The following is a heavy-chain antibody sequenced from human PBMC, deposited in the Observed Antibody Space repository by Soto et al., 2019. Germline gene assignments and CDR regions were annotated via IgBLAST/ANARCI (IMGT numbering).Heavy chain of an antibody. Sequence: PGGSLRLSCVASGFTFSSYAMSWVRQAPGKGLEWVSAISGSGDNTYYADSVKGRFTISRDNSKNTLYLQMNSLRAEDTAVYYCAKNIGDFWSGFDYWGQGTLVTVSS. V-gene: IGHV3-23*01. D-gene: IGHD3-3*01. CDR3: AKNIGDFWSGFDY. CDR2: ISGSGDNT. CDR1: GFTFSSYA. J-gene: IGHJ4*02.